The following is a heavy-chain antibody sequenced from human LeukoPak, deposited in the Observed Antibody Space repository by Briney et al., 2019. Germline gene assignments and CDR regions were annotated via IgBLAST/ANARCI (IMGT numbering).Heavy chain of an antibody. Sequence: GGSLRLSCAASGFIISGDSMNWVRQAPGKGLEWIAYISRDSGIKYYADSVRGRFTISRDNAKSSLYLQMHSLRAEDTAVYYCVRDAGYCRGGSCPTYYFDHWGRGTLVTVSS. J-gene: IGHJ4*01. CDR3: VRDAGYCRGGSCPTYYFDH. CDR1: GFIISGDS. CDR2: ISRDSGIK. V-gene: IGHV3-48*01. D-gene: IGHD2-15*01.